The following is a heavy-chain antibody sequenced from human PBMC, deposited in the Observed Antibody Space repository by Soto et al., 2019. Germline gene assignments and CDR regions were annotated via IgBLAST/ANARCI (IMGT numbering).Heavy chain of an antibody. CDR1: GGSFSGYY. D-gene: IGHD3-22*01. Sequence: SETLSLTCAVYGGSFSGYYWSWIRQPPGKGLEWIGEINHSGSTNYNPSLKSRVTISVDTSKNQFSLKLSSVTAADTAVYYCARDRQYYDSSGYPNDAFDIWGQGTMVTVSS. J-gene: IGHJ3*02. CDR3: ARDRQYYDSSGYPNDAFDI. V-gene: IGHV4-34*01. CDR2: INHSGST.